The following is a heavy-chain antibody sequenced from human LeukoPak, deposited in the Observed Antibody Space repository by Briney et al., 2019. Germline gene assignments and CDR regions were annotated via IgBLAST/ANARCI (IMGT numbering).Heavy chain of an antibody. CDR1: GFTVSSNY. CDR3: ARDGYCSGGSCYSHYFDY. J-gene: IGHJ4*01. Sequence: GGSLRLSCAASGFTVSSNYMTWVRQAPGKGLEWVSVIYSGGTTYYADSVKGRFTISRDNSKNTLYLQMNSLRAEDTAVYYCARDGYCSGGSCYSHYFDYWGQEPWSPSPQ. V-gene: IGHV3-53*01. D-gene: IGHD2-15*01. CDR2: IYSGGTT.